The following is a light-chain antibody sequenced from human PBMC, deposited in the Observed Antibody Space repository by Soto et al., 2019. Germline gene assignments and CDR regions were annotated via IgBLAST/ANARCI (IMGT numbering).Light chain of an antibody. CDR3: QQVNVYPST. Sequence: IQMTQSPSAPSASVGDRVTITCRASQSISSWLAWYQQKPGKAPNLLIYDASTLHSGVPSRFSGGGSGTDFTLTISSLQPEDFATYYCQQVNVYPSTFGGGTMVDIK. J-gene: IGKJ4*01. V-gene: IGKV1-5*01. CDR1: QSISSW. CDR2: DAS.